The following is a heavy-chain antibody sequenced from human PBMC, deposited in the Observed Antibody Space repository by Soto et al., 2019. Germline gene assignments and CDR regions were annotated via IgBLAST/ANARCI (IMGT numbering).Heavy chain of an antibody. CDR2: INPNSGGT. D-gene: IGHD6-13*01. J-gene: IGHJ6*02. V-gene: IGHV1-2*04. Sequence: GASVKVSCKASGYTFTDYYMHWVRQAPGQGLEWMGWINPNSGGTNYAQTFQGWVTMTRDTSISTAYMELGRLRPDDTAVYYCARGGSSSPLVPFRYYHYGMDVWGQGTTVTVSS. CDR1: GYTFTDYY. CDR3: ARGGSSSPLVPFRYYHYGMDV.